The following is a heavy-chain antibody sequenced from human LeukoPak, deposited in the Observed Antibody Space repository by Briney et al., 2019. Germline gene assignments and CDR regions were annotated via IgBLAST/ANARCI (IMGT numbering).Heavy chain of an antibody. CDR2: INTGNGNT. CDR3: ARVRPPLHDDAFDI. Sequence: PLASVKVSCKASGYTFTNYAMHWVRQAPGQRLEWMGWINTGNGNTKYSQEFQGRVTITRDTSANTAYMELSSLRSEDMAVYYCARVRPPLHDDAFDIWGQGTMVTVSS. CDR1: GYTFTNYA. J-gene: IGHJ3*02. V-gene: IGHV1-3*03.